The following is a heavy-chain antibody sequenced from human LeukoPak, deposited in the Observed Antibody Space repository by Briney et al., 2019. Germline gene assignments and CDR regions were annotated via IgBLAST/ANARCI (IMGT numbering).Heavy chain of an antibody. Sequence: SETLSLTCTVSGGSISSGSYYWSWIRQPAGKGREWIGRIYTSGSTNYNPSLKSRVTISVDTSKNQFSLKLSSVTAADTAVYYCARFQLRGYFDYWGQGTLVTVSS. CDR3: ARFQLRGYFDY. CDR2: IYTSGST. D-gene: IGHD5-18*01. V-gene: IGHV4-61*02. J-gene: IGHJ4*02. CDR1: GGSISSGSYY.